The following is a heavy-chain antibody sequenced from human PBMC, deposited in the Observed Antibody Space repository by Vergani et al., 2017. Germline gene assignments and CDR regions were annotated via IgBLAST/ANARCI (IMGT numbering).Heavy chain of an antibody. CDR3: TRETDTGSSVSDNYYAMDV. V-gene: IGHV3-11*04. CDR2: ISSGDAT. J-gene: IGHJ6*02. CDR1: GFNVRDHY. D-gene: IGHD3-9*01. Sequence: QGLLVESGGGLVKPGGSLRLSCAASGFNVRDHYMSWIRQAPGKGLEWISYISSGDATYYADSVKGRFTISRDNSKNSLSLQMNSLRVENTGVYFCTRETDTGSSVSDNYYAMDVWAQGNTVTVS.